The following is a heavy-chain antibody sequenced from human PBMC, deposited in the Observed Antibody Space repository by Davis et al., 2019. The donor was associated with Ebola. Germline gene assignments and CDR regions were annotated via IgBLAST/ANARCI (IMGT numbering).Heavy chain of an antibody. D-gene: IGHD1-26*01. V-gene: IGHV4-4*02. CDR3: ARVRSYTWFDP. Sequence: MPSETLSLTCAVSGGSISSSNWWSWVRQPPGKGLEWIGEIYHSGSTNYNPSLKSRVTISVDTSENQFSLKLSSVTAADTAVYYCARVRSYTWFDPWGQGTLVTVSS. CDR2: IYHSGST. CDR1: GGSISSSNW. J-gene: IGHJ5*02.